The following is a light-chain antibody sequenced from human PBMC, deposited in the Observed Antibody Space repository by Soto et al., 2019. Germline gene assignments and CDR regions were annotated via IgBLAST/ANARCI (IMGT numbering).Light chain of an antibody. CDR3: QQYNNWPPKWT. J-gene: IGKJ1*01. CDR2: GAS. Sequence: ETVMTQSPATLSVSPGERATLSCRASQSVSSNLAWYQQKPGQAPRLLIYGASTRATGIPARFSGSGSGTEFTLTISSLQSEDFAVYYCQQYNNWPPKWTFGQGTKVDIK. V-gene: IGKV3-15*01. CDR1: QSVSSN.